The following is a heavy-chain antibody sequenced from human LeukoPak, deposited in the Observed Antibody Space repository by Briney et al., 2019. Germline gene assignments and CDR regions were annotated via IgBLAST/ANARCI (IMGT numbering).Heavy chain of an antibody. J-gene: IGHJ4*02. CDR3: PRDYPYCEEGMWYCDY. CDR1: GFTFRSYW. D-gene: IGHD2-15*01. Sequence: PGGSLRLSCEASGFTFRSYWMSWVRQAPGKGLEWVANIKEDGSDKYYVDSVKGRFTISRDNAKNSLYLQMNSLRAEDTAVYYCPRDYPYCEEGMWYCDYWGQGTLVTVSS. CDR2: IKEDGSDK. V-gene: IGHV3-7*01.